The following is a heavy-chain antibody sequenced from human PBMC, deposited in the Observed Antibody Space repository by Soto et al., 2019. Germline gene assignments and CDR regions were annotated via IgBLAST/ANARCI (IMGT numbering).Heavy chain of an antibody. CDR2: INPNSGGT. J-gene: IGHJ4*02. Sequence: VASVKFSCKASGYTFSDYYIHWVRQAPGQGLEWMGWINPNSGGTKYAPKFQGGVTMTRDTSITTAYMELSRLRSGDTAVYYCAREPATAKPEGVDFWGQGTLVTVSS. V-gene: IGHV1-2*02. CDR1: GYTFSDYY. CDR3: AREPATAKPEGVDF. D-gene: IGHD1-1*01.